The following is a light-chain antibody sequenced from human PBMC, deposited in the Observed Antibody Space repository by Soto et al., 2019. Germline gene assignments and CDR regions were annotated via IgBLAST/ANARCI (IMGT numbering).Light chain of an antibody. CDR2: LGY. CDR3: QQANSFPRT. Sequence: DIVMTQSPLSLPVTPGESASISCRSSQSLLHSTGYNFLDWYLQKPGQSPQLLIYLGYNRASGVPDRFSGSGSGTDFTLTISSLQPEDFATYYCQQANSFPRTFGQGTKVDIK. CDR1: QSLLHSTGYNF. V-gene: IGKV2-28*01. J-gene: IGKJ1*01.